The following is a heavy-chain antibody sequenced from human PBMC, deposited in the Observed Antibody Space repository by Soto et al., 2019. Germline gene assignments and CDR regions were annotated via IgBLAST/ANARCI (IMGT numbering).Heavy chain of an antibody. CDR2: IYSGGNT. J-gene: IGHJ3*02. Sequence: GGSLRLSCAVSGFTVSSNYMNWVRQAPGKGLEWVSFIYSGGNTYYADSVKGRFTISRDNSKNMLYLQMNSLRVEDTAVYYCALSSVGSGSYYKRSHDAFDIWGQGTMVTVSS. CDR3: ALSSVGSGSYYKRSHDAFDI. CDR1: GFTVSSNY. V-gene: IGHV3-66*01. D-gene: IGHD3-10*01.